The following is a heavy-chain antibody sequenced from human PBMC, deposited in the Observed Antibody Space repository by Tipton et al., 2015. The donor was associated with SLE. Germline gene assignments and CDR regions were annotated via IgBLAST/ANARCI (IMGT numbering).Heavy chain of an antibody. CDR3: ARTITPRVRYYYGMDV. CDR1: GGSISNYH. D-gene: IGHD4-23*01. CDR2: VDDSGST. Sequence: GLVKPSETLSLTCSVSGGSISNYHWTWIRQSPGKGLEWIGYVDDSGSTNYNPSPSLKSRVTVSVDTSKNQFSLKLTSVTAADTAVYYCARTITPRVRYYYGMDVWGQGTTVTVSS. J-gene: IGHJ6*02. V-gene: IGHV4-59*01.